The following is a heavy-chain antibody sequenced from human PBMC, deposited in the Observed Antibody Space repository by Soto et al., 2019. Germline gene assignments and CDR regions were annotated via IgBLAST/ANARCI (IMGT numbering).Heavy chain of an antibody. J-gene: IGHJ5*02. CDR2: ISAYNGNT. CDR1: GYTFTSYG. CDR3: ATEQIGSTSFTVWFDP. V-gene: IGHV1-18*04. Sequence: GASVKVSCKASGYTFTSYGISWVRQAPGQGLEWMGWISAYNGNTNYAQKLQGRVTMTTDTSTSTAYMELRSLRSDDPPVYYCATEQIGSTSFTVWFDPWGQGTLVTVSS. D-gene: IGHD2-2*01.